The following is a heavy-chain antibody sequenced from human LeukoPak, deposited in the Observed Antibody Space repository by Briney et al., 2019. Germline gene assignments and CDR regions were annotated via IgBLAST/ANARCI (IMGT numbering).Heavy chain of an antibody. CDR2: INHSGST. CDR1: GGSFSGHY. CDR3: ARTMVRGVNWFDP. J-gene: IGHJ5*02. V-gene: IGHV4-34*01. D-gene: IGHD3-10*01. Sequence: SETLSLTCAVYGGSFSGHYWSWIRQPPGKGLEWIGEINHSGSTNYNPSLKSRVTISVDTSKNQFSLKLSSVTAADTAVYYCARTMVRGVNWFDPWGQGTLVTVSS.